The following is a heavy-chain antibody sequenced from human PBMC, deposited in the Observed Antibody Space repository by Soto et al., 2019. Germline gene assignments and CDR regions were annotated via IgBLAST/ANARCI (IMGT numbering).Heavy chain of an antibody. Sequence: SVTLSLPRTVEYGSIRNYYWSWIIQPPGKGLEWIGYIYYSGSTNYNPSLKSRVSISVDTSKNQFSLKLSSVTAADTAVYYCARLPGDIVVVPAAPPYYYMDVWGKGTTVTVSS. CDR2: IYYSGST. V-gene: IGHV4-59*08. D-gene: IGHD2-2*01. CDR1: YGSIRNYY. CDR3: ARLPGDIVVVPAAPPYYYMDV. J-gene: IGHJ6*03.